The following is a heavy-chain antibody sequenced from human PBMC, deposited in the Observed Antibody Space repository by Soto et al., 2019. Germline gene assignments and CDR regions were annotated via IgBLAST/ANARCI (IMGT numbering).Heavy chain of an antibody. Sequence: ASVKVSCKASGYTFTSYDINWVRQATGQGLEGMGWMNPNSGNTGYAQKFQGRVTMTRNTSISTAYMELSSLRSEDTAVYYCARGLTLEYVMDVWGKGTTVTVSS. V-gene: IGHV1-8*01. CDR3: ARGLTLEYVMDV. CDR2: MNPNSGNT. CDR1: GYTFTSYD. J-gene: IGHJ6*03. D-gene: IGHD2-2*01.